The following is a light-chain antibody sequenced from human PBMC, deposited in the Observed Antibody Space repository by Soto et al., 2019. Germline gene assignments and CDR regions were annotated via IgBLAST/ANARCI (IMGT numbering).Light chain of an antibody. J-gene: IGLJ2*01. V-gene: IGLV2-8*01. Sequence: QSVLTQPPSASGSPGQSVTISCTGTSSDVGAYNYVSWYQQHPGKAPKLVIYEVSQRPSGVPDRFSGSKSGNTASLTVSGLLAEDEADYYCSSYAGSNIVLFGGGTKLTVL. CDR2: EVS. CDR3: SSYAGSNIVL. CDR1: SSDVGAYNY.